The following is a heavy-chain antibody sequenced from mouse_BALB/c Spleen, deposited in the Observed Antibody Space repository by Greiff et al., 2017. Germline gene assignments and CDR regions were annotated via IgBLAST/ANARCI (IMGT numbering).Heavy chain of an antibody. D-gene: IGHD1-2*01. Sequence: QVTLKESGPGILQPSQTLSLTCSFSGFSLSTSGMGVSWIRQPSGKGLEWLAHIYWDDDKRYNPSLKSRLTISKDTSSNQVFLKITSVDTADTATYYCARRGTTASRAMDYWGQGTSVTVSS. CDR1: GFSLSTSGMG. V-gene: IGHV8-12*01. CDR2: IYWDDDK. CDR3: ARRGTTASRAMDY. J-gene: IGHJ4*01.